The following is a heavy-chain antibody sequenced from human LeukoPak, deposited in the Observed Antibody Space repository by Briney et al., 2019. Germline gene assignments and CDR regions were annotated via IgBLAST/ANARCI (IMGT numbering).Heavy chain of an antibody. CDR2: IYYSGST. D-gene: IGHD2/OR15-2a*01. CDR1: GGSISSSSYY. CDR3: AREAEYPGTYYFDY. V-gene: IGHV4-39*07. Sequence: SETLSLTCTVSGGSISSSSYYWGWIRQPPGKGLEWIGSIYYSGSTYYNPSLKSRVTISVDTSKNQFSLKLSSVTAADTAVYYCAREAEYPGTYYFDYWGQGTLVTVS. J-gene: IGHJ4*02.